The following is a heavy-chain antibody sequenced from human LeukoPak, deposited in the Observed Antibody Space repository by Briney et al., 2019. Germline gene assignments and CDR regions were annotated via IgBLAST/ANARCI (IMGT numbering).Heavy chain of an antibody. V-gene: IGHV1-69*06. CDR1: GGTFSSYA. CDR3: ARWLSATSRVGFDP. CDR2: IIPIFGTA. D-gene: IGHD5/OR15-5a*01. Sequence: SVKVSCKASGGTFSSYAISWVRQAPGQGLEWMGGIIPIFGTANYAQKFQGRVTITADKSTSTAYMELSSLRSEDTAVYYCARWLSATSRVGFDPWGPGILVTVSS. J-gene: IGHJ5*02.